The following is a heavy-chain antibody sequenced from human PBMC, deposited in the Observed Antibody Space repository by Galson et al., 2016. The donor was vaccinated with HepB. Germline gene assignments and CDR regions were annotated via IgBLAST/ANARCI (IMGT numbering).Heavy chain of an antibody. V-gene: IGHV2-70*01. CDR2: IDWDEDK. Sequence: PALVKPTQTLTLTCTLSGVSLSTTKMCVSWIRQPPGKALEWLAFIDWDEDKYYSTSLKTRLTISRDTSENQVVLTMTNMDPVDTATYYCVCGDDYWTFQYWGQGTLVTVSS. CDR3: VCGDDYWTFQY. CDR1: GVSLSTTKMC. D-gene: IGHD3-3*01. J-gene: IGHJ1*01.